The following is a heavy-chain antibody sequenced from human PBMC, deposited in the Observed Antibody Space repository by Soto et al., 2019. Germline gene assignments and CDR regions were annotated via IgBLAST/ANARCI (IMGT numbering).Heavy chain of an antibody. CDR2: IYHSGAS. D-gene: IGHD1-1*01. CDR3: ARDFRAITTGTTYYYYYYGMDV. V-gene: IGHV4-59*01. CDR1: TASITHYY. J-gene: IGHJ6*02. Sequence: SETLSLTCSVSTASITHYYWNWIRQIPGKRVEWIGYIYHSGASLYNPSLKSRVSMSVDTSKNQFSLNLSSVTAADTAVYYCARDFRAITTGTTYYYYYYGMDVWGQGTAVTVS.